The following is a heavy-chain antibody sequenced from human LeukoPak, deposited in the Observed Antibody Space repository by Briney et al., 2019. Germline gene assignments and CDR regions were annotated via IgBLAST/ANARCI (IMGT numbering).Heavy chain of an antibody. J-gene: IGHJ1*01. CDR2: ISSSSNYK. Sequence: GGSLRLSCAASGFTFSDYYMSWIRQAPGRGLEWISYISSSSNYKNYADSVQGRFTISRDNAKSSLYLQMNGLRAVDTAVYYCARHGLYDSTDYWTFQHWGQGTLVTVSS. CDR1: GFTFSDYY. D-gene: IGHD3-22*01. CDR3: ARHGLYDSTDYWTFQH. V-gene: IGHV3-11*06.